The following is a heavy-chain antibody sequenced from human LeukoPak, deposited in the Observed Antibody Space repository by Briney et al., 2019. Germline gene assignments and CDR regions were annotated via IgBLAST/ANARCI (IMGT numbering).Heavy chain of an antibody. J-gene: IGHJ2*01. CDR1: GFTFSTFG. Sequence: GGSLRLSCAASGFTFSTFGMIWVRQAPGKGLEWVSSISSGSYIYYADAVKARFTISRDNAGNSLYLQMSSLRADDTAVYYCARLMFIAVGNWYFDLWGRGTLVTVSS. D-gene: IGHD6-19*01. CDR3: ARLMFIAVGNWYFDL. V-gene: IGHV3-21*01. CDR2: ISSGSYI.